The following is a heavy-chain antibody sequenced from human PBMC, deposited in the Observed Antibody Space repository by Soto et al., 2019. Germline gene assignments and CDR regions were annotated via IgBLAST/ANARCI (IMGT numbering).Heavy chain of an antibody. CDR2: INHSGST. J-gene: IGHJ4*02. CDR1: GGSFSGYY. D-gene: IGHD6-6*01. CDR3: ARGQMKYHPDY. Sequence: QVQLQQWGAGLLKPSETLSLTCAVYGGSFSGYYWSWIRRPPGKGLEWIGEINHSGSTNYNPSLKSRVTISVDTSKNQFSLKLSSVTAADTAVYYCARGQMKYHPDYWGQGTLVTVSS. V-gene: IGHV4-34*01.